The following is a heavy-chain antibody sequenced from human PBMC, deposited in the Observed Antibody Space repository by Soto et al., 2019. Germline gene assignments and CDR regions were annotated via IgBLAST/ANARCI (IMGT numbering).Heavy chain of an antibody. CDR2: ISSSSSYI. J-gene: IGHJ4*02. Sequence: PGGSLRLSCAASGFTFSSYSMNWVRQAPGKGLEWVSSISSSSSYIYYADSVKGRFTISRDNSKNTVYLHMDSLRYEDTAVYYCAKGYTLVDTTIPLDFWGQGALVTVSS. CDR3: AKGYTLVDTTIPLDF. D-gene: IGHD5-18*01. V-gene: IGHV3-21*01. CDR1: GFTFSSYS.